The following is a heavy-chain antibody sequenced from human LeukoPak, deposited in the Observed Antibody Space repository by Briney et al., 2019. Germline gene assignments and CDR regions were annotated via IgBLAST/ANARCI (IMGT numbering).Heavy chain of an antibody. V-gene: IGHV4-59*12. CDR1: GGSISSYY. J-gene: IGHJ5*02. CDR2: IYYSGST. Sequence: RPSETLSLTCTVSGGSISSYYWSWIRQPPGKGLEWIGYIYYSGSTNYNPSLKSRVTISVDTSKNQFSLKLSSVTAADTAVYYCARVRTYDISTGYYNAYNWFDPWGQGTLVTVSS. D-gene: IGHD3-9*01. CDR3: ARVRTYDISTGYYNAYNWFDP.